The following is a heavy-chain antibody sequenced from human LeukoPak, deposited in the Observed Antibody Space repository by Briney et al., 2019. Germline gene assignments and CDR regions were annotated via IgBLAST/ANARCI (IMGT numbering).Heavy chain of an antibody. D-gene: IGHD6-19*01. CDR1: GGSFSGYY. CDR2: INHSGST. V-gene: IGHV4-34*01. CDR3: ARRGFYSSGWYAY. Sequence: PSETLSLTCAVYGGSFSGYYWSWIRQPPGKGLEWIGEINHSGSTNYNPSLKSRVTISVDTSKNQFSLKLSSVTAADTAVYYCARRGFYSSGWYAYWGQGTLVTVSS. J-gene: IGHJ4*02.